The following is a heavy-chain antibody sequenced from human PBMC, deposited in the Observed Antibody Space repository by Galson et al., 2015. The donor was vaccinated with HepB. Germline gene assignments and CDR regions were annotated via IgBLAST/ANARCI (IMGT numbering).Heavy chain of an antibody. D-gene: IGHD2-2*01. CDR3: ARDLGVISPAAAYYMAV. Sequence: SLRLSCAASGFTFSSYYMSWIRQAPGKGLEWVSYITDSGADMYYRDSVRGRFIISRDNSKNSLYLQMNSLRAEDTAVYYCARDLGVISPAAAYYMAVLRHGRTVTVS. CDR1: GFTFSSYY. CDR2: ITDSGADM. V-gene: IGHV3-11*01. J-gene: IGHJ6*03.